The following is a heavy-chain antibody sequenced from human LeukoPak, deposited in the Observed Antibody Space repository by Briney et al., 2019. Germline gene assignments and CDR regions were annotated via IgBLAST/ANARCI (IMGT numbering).Heavy chain of an antibody. V-gene: IGHV3-7*04. CDR3: ARGYCSTTRCYPNWFDP. CDR1: GFIFRSYA. CDR2: IKQDGSEK. Sequence: GGSLRLSCAASGFIFRSYAMSWVRQAPGKGLEWVANIKQDGSEKYYVDSVKGRFTISRDDAKNSLYLQMNSLRAEDTAVYYCARGYCSTTRCYPNWFDPWGRGTLVTVSS. J-gene: IGHJ5*02. D-gene: IGHD2-2*01.